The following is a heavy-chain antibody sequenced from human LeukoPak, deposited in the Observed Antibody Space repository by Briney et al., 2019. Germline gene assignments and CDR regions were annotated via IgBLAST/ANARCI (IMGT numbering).Heavy chain of an antibody. Sequence: SETLSLTCTVSGGSISSYYWSWIRQPAGKGLEWIGRIYTSGSTNYNPSLKSRVTISVDESKNQFSLKLSSVTAADTAVYYCAGATVTSYYYYMDVWGKGTTVTVSS. J-gene: IGHJ6*03. D-gene: IGHD4-17*01. V-gene: IGHV4-4*07. CDR1: GGSISSYY. CDR3: AGATVTSYYYYMDV. CDR2: IYTSGST.